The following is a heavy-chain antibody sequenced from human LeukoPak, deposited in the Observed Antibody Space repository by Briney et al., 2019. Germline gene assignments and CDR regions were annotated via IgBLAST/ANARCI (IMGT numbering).Heavy chain of an antibody. V-gene: IGHV3-7*03. CDR1: GFSFSSYW. J-gene: IGHJ1*01. Sequence: PGGSLRLSCAASGFSFSSYWMSWVRQAPGKGLEWVANIKQDGSEKYYVDSVKGRFTISRDNAKNSLYLQMNSLKTEDTAVYYCTTDYRQWLVRAEYFQHWGQGTLVTVSS. D-gene: IGHD6-19*01. CDR2: IKQDGSEK. CDR3: TTDYRQWLVRAEYFQH.